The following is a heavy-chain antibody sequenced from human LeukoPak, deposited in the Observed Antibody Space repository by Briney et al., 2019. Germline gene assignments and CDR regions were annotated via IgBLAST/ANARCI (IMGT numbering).Heavy chain of an antibody. D-gene: IGHD1-1*01. CDR2: MNPNSGNT. J-gene: IGHJ4*02. Sequence: GASVKVSCKASGYTFTSYDINWVRQATGQGLEWMGWMNPNSGNTGYAQKFQGRVTMTKNTSISTAYMEMSSLRSEDTAVYYCAVDGRRVGFDYWGQGTLVTVSS. CDR1: GYTFTSYD. CDR3: AVDGRRVGFDY. V-gene: IGHV1-8*01.